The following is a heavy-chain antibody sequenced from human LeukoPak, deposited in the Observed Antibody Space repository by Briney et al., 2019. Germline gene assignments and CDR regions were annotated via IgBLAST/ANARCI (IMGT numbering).Heavy chain of an antibody. CDR1: GYTFTGYY. Sequence: ASVKVSCKASGYTFTGYYMHWVRRAPGQGLEWMGWINPNSGGTNYAQKFQGRVTMTRDTSISTAYMELSRLRSDDTAVYYCARVGYCSSTSCYSSLDYWGQGTLVTVSS. J-gene: IGHJ4*02. V-gene: IGHV1-2*02. CDR3: ARVGYCSSTSCYSSLDY. CDR2: INPNSGGT. D-gene: IGHD2-2*01.